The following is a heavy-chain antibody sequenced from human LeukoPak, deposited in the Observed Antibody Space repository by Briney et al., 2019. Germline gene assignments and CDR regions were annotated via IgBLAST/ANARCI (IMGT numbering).Heavy chain of an antibody. CDR3: ARGGIYSDFDY. CDR2: INHSGST. D-gene: IGHD5-12*01. Sequence: GSLRLSCAASGFTFSSYGMSWIRQPPGKGLEWIGEINHSGSTNYNPSLKSRVTISVDTSKNQFSLKLSSVTAADTAVYYCARGGIYSDFDYWGQGTLVTVSS. CDR1: GFTFSSYG. V-gene: IGHV4-34*01. J-gene: IGHJ4*02.